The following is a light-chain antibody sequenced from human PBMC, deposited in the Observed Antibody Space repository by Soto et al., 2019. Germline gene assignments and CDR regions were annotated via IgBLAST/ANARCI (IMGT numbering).Light chain of an antibody. CDR1: QSVSSY. CDR2: DAS. V-gene: IGKV3-11*01. Sequence: EIVLTQSPATLSLSPGERATLSCRASQSVSSYLAWYQQKPGQAPRLLIYDASNRATGIPARFSGSGSGTDFTLTISSLEPEHFAVYYCQQRSNWPPWLTFGGGTKVEIK. J-gene: IGKJ4*01. CDR3: QQRSNWPPWLT.